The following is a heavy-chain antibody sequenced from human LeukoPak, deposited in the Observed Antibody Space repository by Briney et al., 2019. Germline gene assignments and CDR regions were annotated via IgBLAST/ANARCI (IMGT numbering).Heavy chain of an antibody. CDR2: INHSGST. CDR3: AIGGYSSGWYAHVGWFDP. CDR1: GGSFSGYY. V-gene: IGHV4-34*01. Sequence: SETLSLTCAVYGGSFSGYYWSWIRQPPGKGLEWIGEINHSGSTNYNPSLKSRVTISVDTSKNQFSLKLSSVTAADTAVYYCAIGGYSSGWYAHVGWFDPWGQGTLVTVSS. D-gene: IGHD6-19*01. J-gene: IGHJ5*02.